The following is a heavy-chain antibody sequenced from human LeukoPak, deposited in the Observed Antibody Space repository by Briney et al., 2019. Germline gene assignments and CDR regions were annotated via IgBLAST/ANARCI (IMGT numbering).Heavy chain of an antibody. CDR2: IYSGGST. D-gene: IGHD1-26*01. V-gene: IGHV3-53*01. CDR1: GFTVSSNY. CDR3: ARDLTSLSSGSYGGS. Sequence: PGGSLRLSCAASGFTVSSNYMSWVRQAPGEGLEWVSVIYSGGSTYYADSVKGRFTISRDNSKNTLYLQMNSLRVEDTAVYYCARDLTSLSSGSYGGSWGQGTLVTVSS. J-gene: IGHJ5*02.